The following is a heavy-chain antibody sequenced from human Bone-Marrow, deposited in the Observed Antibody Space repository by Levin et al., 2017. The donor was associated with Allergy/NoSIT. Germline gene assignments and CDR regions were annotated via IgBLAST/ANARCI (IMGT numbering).Heavy chain of an antibody. J-gene: IGHJ5*02. Sequence: GSLRLSCTVSGGSISGYYWSWTRQSPGKGLEWIGYIHYSGSTNYNPSLKSRVTMSVDTSKNELSLQLSSVTTADTAVYYCARGHTYGRTGDWFDPWGQGTLVTVSS. CDR1: GGSISGYY. CDR2: IHYSGST. D-gene: IGHD1-26*01. V-gene: IGHV4-59*01. CDR3: ARGHTYGRTGDWFDP.